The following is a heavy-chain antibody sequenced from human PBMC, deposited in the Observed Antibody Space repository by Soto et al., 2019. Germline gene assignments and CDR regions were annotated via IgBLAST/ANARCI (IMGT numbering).Heavy chain of an antibody. J-gene: IGHJ6*02. CDR3: ARDRGYCSGGSCYSGDYGMDV. CDR1: GFTFSGYW. CDR2: INPSGSTT. Sequence: PGGSLRLSCSASGFTFSGYWMHWVRQPPGKGLVWVSRINPSGSTTNYADSVQGRFTISRDNAKNSLYLQMNSLRAEDTAVYYCARDRGYCSGGSCYSGDYGMDVWGQGTTVTVSS. V-gene: IGHV3-74*01. D-gene: IGHD2-15*01.